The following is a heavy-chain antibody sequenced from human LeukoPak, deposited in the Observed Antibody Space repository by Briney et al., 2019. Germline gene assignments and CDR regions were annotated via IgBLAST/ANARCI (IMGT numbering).Heavy chain of an antibody. V-gene: IGHV3-21*01. D-gene: IGHD3-16*01. J-gene: IGHJ4*02. CDR2: INSDSSLM. CDR3: IRDLFDDYSLDY. CDR1: GLTFSSYS. Sequence: GGSLRLSCAASGLTFSSYSMNWVRQAPGKGLEWVSSINSDSSLMYYAESVKGRFTISRDNARNSLYLQMNSLRAEDTAVYYCIRDLFDDYSLDYWGQGALVTVSS.